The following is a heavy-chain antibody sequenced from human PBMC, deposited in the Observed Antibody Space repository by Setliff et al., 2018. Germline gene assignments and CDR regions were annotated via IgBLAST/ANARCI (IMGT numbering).Heavy chain of an antibody. CDR2: ISPVGST. CDR1: GGSISSSNW. CDR3: ATSGFCSSGSCYSFDD. D-gene: IGHD2-15*01. Sequence: PSETLSLTCTVSGGSISSSNWWTWVRQPPGKGLEWIGEISPVGSTNYNPSLRSRVTMSLDASKNRFSLNLTSVTAADTAVYFCATSGFCSSGSCYSFDDWGQGALVTVSS. V-gene: IGHV4-4*02. J-gene: IGHJ4*02.